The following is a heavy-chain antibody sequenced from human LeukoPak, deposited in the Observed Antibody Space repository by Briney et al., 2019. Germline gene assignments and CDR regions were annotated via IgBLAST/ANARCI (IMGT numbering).Heavy chain of an antibody. D-gene: IGHD4-17*01. CDR2: INHSGST. Sequence: SETLSLTCAVYGGSFSGYYWSWIRQPPGKGLEWIGEINHSGSTNYNPSLKSRVTISVDMSKNQFSLKLSSVTAADTAVYYCARVVRVHSRYFDLWGRGTLVTVSS. V-gene: IGHV4-34*01. J-gene: IGHJ2*01. CDR1: GGSFSGYY. CDR3: ARVVRVHSRYFDL.